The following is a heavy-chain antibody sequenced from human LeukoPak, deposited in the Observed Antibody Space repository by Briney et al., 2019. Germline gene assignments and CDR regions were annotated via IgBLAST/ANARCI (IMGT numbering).Heavy chain of an antibody. J-gene: IGHJ3*02. D-gene: IGHD3-22*01. Sequence: GGSLRLSCAASGFTFSSYGMHWVRQAPGKGLEWVALISYDGSNKYCADSVKGRFTISRDNSKNTLYLQMNSLRAEDTAVYYCAKAYYVSSHGFDIWGQGTMVTVSS. CDR2: ISYDGSNK. CDR3: AKAYYVSSHGFDI. CDR1: GFTFSSYG. V-gene: IGHV3-30*18.